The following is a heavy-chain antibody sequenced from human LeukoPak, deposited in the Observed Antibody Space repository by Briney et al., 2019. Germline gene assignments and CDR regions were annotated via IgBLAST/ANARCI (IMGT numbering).Heavy chain of an antibody. CDR3: ARDRPGKRRFDP. CDR1: GFTFSSYA. CDR2: ISYDGSNK. V-gene: IGHV3-30*04. D-gene: IGHD4-23*01. Sequence: GGSLRLSCAASGFTFSSYAMHWVRQAPGKGLEWVAVISYDGSNKYYADSVKGRFTISRDNSKNTLYLQMNSLRAEDTAVYYCARDRPGKRRFDPWGQGTLVTVST. J-gene: IGHJ5*02.